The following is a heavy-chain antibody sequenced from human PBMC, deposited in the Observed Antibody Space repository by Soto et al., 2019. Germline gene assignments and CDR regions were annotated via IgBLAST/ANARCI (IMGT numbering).Heavy chain of an antibody. CDR1: GFTFSSYW. CDR3: ARDRDLYRDMFHADL. V-gene: IGHV3-7*01. Sequence: GGSLRLSFAASGFTFSSYWMTWVRQAPGKGLEWVANIKQDGSEKYYVDSVEGRFTISRDNAKNSLYLQMDSLRAEDTAVYYCARDRDLYRDMFHADLWSQGALVTVSS. CDR2: IKQDGSEK. J-gene: IGHJ4*01. D-gene: IGHD3-10*02.